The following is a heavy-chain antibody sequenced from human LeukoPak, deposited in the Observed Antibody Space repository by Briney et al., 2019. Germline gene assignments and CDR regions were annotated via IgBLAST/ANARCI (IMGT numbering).Heavy chain of an antibody. J-gene: IGHJ4*02. CDR3: TGKPGEERLLEWLLARWTQETFDY. D-gene: IGHD3-3*01. V-gene: IGHV3-15*01. CDR2: IKSKTDGGTT. Sequence: GGSLRLSCAASGFTFSNAWMSWVRQAPGKGLEWVGRIKSKTDGGTTDYAAPVKGRFTISRDDSKNTLYLQMNSLKTEDTAVYYCTGKPGEERLLEWLLARWTQETFDYWGQGTLVTVSS. CDR1: GFTFSNAW.